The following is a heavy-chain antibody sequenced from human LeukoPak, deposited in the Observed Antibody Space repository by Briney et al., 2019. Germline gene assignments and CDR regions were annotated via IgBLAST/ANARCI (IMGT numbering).Heavy chain of an antibody. V-gene: IGHV3-43*02. CDR1: AFTFDDYA. CDR2: ISGDATST. CDR3: AVLSSIGARDYFDF. D-gene: IGHD6-6*01. Sequence: GGSLRLSCAASAFTFDDYAMHWVRQAPGKGLEWVSLISGDATSTYYADSVKGRFTISRDNSKNSLYLQMNSLRTEDTALYYCAVLSSIGARDYFDFWDQGTLVTVPS. J-gene: IGHJ4*02.